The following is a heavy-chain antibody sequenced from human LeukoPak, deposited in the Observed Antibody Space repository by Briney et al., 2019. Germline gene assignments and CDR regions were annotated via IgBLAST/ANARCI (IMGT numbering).Heavy chain of an antibody. Sequence: GGSLRLSCAASGFSVGNRHVSWVRQAPGKGLEWVSLIDSGSITYYADSVRGRFTISRDISKNTVYLEMNSLRAEDTAVYYCARGVEPLAANTLAYWGQGTLVTVSS. D-gene: IGHD1-14*01. CDR2: IDSGSIT. V-gene: IGHV3-53*01. J-gene: IGHJ4*02. CDR1: GFSVGNRH. CDR3: ARGVEPLAANTLAY.